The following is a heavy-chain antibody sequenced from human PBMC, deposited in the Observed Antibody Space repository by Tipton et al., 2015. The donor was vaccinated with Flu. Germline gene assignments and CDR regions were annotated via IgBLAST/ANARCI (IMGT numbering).Heavy chain of an antibody. CDR2: ISPYNGHT. V-gene: IGHV1-18*01. J-gene: IGHJ6*02. CDR3: ARDGNTYNYYSGMDV. CDR1: GYTFISYG. Sequence: QMQLVQSGGEVKKPGASVKVSCKASGYTFISYGISWVRQAPGQGLEWMGWISPYNGHTNYAPKFQGRVTMTTDTSTSTAYMEVRSLRSDDTAVYYCARDGNTYNYYSGMDVWGQGTSVIVSS. D-gene: IGHD3-10*01.